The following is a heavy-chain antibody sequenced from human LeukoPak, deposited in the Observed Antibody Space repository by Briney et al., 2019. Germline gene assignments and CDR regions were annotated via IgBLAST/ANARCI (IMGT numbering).Heavy chain of an antibody. D-gene: IGHD1-26*01. Sequence: SETLSLTCAVSTDSITSNWWSWVRQPPGKGLEWIGEVHKSGSTNYYPSLQSRVTISIDKSKNQIALELTSVTAADTAVYYCAKEIVGAPTPGAFWGQGILVTVSS. J-gene: IGHJ4*02. CDR1: TDSITSNW. CDR2: VHKSGST. V-gene: IGHV4-4*02. CDR3: AKEIVGAPTPGAF.